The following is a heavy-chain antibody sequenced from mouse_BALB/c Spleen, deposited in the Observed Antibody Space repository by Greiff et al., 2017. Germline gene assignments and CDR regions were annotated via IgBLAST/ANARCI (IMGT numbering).Heavy chain of an antibody. CDR2: ISYSGST. CDR1: GYSITSDYA. CDR3: ARWVYAMDY. V-gene: IGHV3-2*02. J-gene: IGHJ4*01. Sequence: VQLKESGPGLVKPSQSLSLTCTVTGYSITSDYAWNWIRQFPGNKLEWMGYISYSGSTSYNPSLKSRISITRDTSKNQFFLQLNSVTTEDTATYYCARWVYAMDYWGQGTSVTVSS.